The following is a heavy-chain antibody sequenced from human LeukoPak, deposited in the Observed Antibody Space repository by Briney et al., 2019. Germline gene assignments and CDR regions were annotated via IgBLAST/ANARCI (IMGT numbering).Heavy chain of an antibody. CDR1: GFSFSRHA. D-gene: IGHD3-10*01. J-gene: IGHJ4*02. Sequence: PGGSLRLSYAASGFSFSRHALHWVRQAPGKGLEWVATISYDGANKYYADSVKGRFTISRENSKNTLYLDMNSLRAEDTAVYYCARDNGRFAELLHFVYWGQGTLVTVSS. CDR3: ARDNGRFAELLHFVY. CDR2: ISYDGANK. V-gene: IGHV3-30-3*01.